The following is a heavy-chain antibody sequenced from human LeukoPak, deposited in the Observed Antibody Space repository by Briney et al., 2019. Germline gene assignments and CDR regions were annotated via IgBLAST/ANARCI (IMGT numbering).Heavy chain of an antibody. Sequence: GGSLRLSCAASGFAFSTFAMHWVHQTPGKGLDWVAVISYDGSHKYYADSVKGRLTISRDNSKNTLFLQMNSLRAEDTAVYYCARSITLLRGVINYWGQGTLVTVSS. J-gene: IGHJ4*02. V-gene: IGHV3-30*04. CDR3: ARSITLLRGVINY. CDR2: ISYDGSHK. CDR1: GFAFSTFA. D-gene: IGHD3-10*01.